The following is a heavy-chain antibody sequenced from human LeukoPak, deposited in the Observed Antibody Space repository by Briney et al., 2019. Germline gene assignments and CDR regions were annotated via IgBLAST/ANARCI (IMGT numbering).Heavy chain of an antibody. CDR2: IIPIFGTA. J-gene: IGHJ4*02. D-gene: IGHD3-3*01. CDR1: GGTFSSYA. CDR3: ASTIFGVVTQYWYFDY. Sequence: ASVKVSCKASGGTFSSYAISWVRQAPGQGLEWMGGIIPIFGTANYAQKFQGRVTITADESTSTAYMELSSLRSEDTAVYYCASTIFGVVTQYWYFDYWGQGTLVTVSS. V-gene: IGHV1-69*13.